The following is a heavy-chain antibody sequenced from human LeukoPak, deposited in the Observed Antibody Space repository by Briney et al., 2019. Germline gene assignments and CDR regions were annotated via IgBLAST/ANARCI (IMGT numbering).Heavy chain of an antibody. CDR2: ITGNGGST. D-gene: IGHD6-13*01. CDR1: GFTFSNYA. Sequence: GGSLRLSCAASGFTFSNYAMSWVRQAPGKGLEWVSAITGNGGSTYYTDSVKGRFTISRDNSKNTLYLQMNSLRAEDTAVYYCAKGYSSSCYFNYFDYWGQGTLVTVSS. CDR3: AKGYSSSCYFNYFDY. J-gene: IGHJ4*02. V-gene: IGHV3-23*01.